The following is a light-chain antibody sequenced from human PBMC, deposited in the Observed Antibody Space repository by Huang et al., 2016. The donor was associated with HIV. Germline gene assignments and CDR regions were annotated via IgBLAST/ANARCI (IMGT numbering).Light chain of an antibody. CDR1: QSLLHRNGNNH. J-gene: IGKJ2*01. Sequence: DIVMTQSPLSLPVTPGEPASISCRSSQSLLHRNGNNHLDWYLQRPGQSPQLLIYLGSNRASGVPDRFSGSGSGTYFTLKISRVAAEYVGVYYCMQALQTPYTFGHGTKLEIK. CDR3: MQALQTPYT. V-gene: IGKV2-28*01. CDR2: LGS.